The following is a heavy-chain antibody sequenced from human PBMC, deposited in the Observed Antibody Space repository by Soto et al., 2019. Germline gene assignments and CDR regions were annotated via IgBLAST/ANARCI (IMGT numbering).Heavy chain of an antibody. Sequence: SVKVSCKASGGTFSSYAISWVRQAPGQGLEWMGGIIPIFGTANYAQKFQGRVTITADESTSTAYMELSSLRSEDTAVYYCARSSMRGYDESPLRSSYGMDVWGQGTTVTVSS. J-gene: IGHJ6*02. CDR1: GGTFSSYA. CDR2: IIPIFGTA. D-gene: IGHD5-12*01. V-gene: IGHV1-69*13. CDR3: ARSSMRGYDESPLRSSYGMDV.